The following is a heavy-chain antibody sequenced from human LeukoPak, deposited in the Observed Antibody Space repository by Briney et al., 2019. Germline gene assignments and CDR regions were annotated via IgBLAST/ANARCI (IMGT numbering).Heavy chain of an antibody. Sequence: GGSLRLSCAASGFTFSSYSMNWVRQAPGKGLEWVSSISSSGSFISYPDSVKGRFTISRGNAKNALFLQMNSLRAEDTAVYYCARGNYYFDYWGQGTLVTVSS. D-gene: IGHD1-1*01. CDR3: ARGNYYFDY. V-gene: IGHV3-21*01. J-gene: IGHJ4*02. CDR2: ISSSGSFI. CDR1: GFTFSSYS.